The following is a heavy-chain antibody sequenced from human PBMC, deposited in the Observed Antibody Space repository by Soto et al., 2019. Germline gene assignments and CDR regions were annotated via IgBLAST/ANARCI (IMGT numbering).Heavy chain of an antibody. J-gene: IGHJ6*02. V-gene: IGHV1-8*01. CDR2: LNPKSGNT. CDR3: ARDHSSGWYGPYYYYVMDV. Sequence: QVQLVQSGPAVKSPGASVRIPCRALGYTFTGYVTNWVRQPTGKGLEGWGWLNPKSGNTGYAQKFQGRVTMTRNTSISTAYMELSSLRAEDTAVYYCARDHSSGWYGPYYYYVMDVWGQGTTVTVSS. D-gene: IGHD6-19*01. CDR1: GYTFTGYV.